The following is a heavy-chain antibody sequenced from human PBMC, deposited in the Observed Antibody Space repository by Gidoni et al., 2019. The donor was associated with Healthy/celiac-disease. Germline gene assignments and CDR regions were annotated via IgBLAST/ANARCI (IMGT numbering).Heavy chain of an antibody. V-gene: IGHV3-21*01. CDR3: ARDSSQRAFWSGYYFGRDY. CDR1: GSTFSSYS. Sequence: EVQLVESGGGLVKPGGSLRLSCEASGSTFSSYSMTWVRQAPGKGLGWGSSISSSSSYIYYADSVKGRFTISRDNAKNSLYLQMNSLRAEDTAVYYCARDSSQRAFWSGYYFGRDYWGQGTLVTVSS. CDR2: ISSSSSYI. J-gene: IGHJ4*02. D-gene: IGHD3-3*01.